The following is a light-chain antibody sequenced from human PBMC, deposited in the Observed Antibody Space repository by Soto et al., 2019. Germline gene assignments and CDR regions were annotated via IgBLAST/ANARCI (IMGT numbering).Light chain of an antibody. Sequence: EIVLTQSPGTLSLSPGERATFSCRASQSVSSNFVAWFQQKPGQVPRLLIYRASNRATGIPDRFSGSGAGTDFTLTSSRLEPEDFAVYYCLQYVISPFTFGPGTNVDI. V-gene: IGKV3-20*01. CDR2: RAS. CDR3: LQYVISPFT. CDR1: QSVSSNF. J-gene: IGKJ3*01.